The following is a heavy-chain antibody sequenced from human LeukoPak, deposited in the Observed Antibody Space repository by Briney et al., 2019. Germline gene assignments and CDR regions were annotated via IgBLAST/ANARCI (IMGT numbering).Heavy chain of an antibody. J-gene: IGHJ5*02. CDR3: ATTPTVIGRSGEWGGKYNWFDP. CDR1: GGTFSSYT. D-gene: IGHD4-17*01. CDR2: IIPILGIA. Sequence: SVKVSCKASGGTFSSYTISWVRQAPGQGLEWMGRIIPILGIANYAQKFQGRVTITADKSTSTAYMELSSLRSEDTAVYHCATTPTVIGRSGEWGGKYNWFDPWGQGTLVTVSS. V-gene: IGHV1-69*02.